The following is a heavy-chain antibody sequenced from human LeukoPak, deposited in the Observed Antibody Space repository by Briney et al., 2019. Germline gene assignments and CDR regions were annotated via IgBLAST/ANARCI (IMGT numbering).Heavy chain of an antibody. CDR1: GFTFSSYG. V-gene: IGHV3-33*01. J-gene: IGHJ4*02. Sequence: GGSLRLSCAASGFTFSSYGMHWVRQAPGKGLEWVAVIWYDGSNKYYADSVKGRFTITRDNSKNTLYLQMNSLRAEDTAVYYCARDGWNGHGIDYWGQGTLVTVSS. D-gene: IGHD1-1*01. CDR3: ARDGWNGHGIDY. CDR2: IWYDGSNK.